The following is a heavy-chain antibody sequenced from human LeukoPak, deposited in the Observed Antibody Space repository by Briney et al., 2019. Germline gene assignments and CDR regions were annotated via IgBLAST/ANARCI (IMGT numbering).Heavy chain of an antibody. V-gene: IGHV3-23*01. CDR3: AKVRYSSSHYYAMDV. Sequence: GGSLRLSCAASGFTFSNYAMNWVRQAPGKGLEWVSLISGSTGSTYYADSVKGRFSISRDNSKNTVYLQMNSLRVEDTAVYYCAKVRYSSSHYYAMDVWGQGTTVTVSS. CDR1: GFTFSNYA. J-gene: IGHJ6*02. D-gene: IGHD6-13*01. CDR2: ISGSTGST.